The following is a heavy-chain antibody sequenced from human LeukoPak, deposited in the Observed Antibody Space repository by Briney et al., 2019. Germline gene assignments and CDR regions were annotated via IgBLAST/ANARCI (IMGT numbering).Heavy chain of an antibody. CDR3: TSGYCSGGSCYSASFAY. V-gene: IGHV3-72*01. CDR2: IRNKANSYTT. CDR1: GFTFSDHY. J-gene: IGHJ4*02. Sequence: GGSLRLSCAASGFTFSDHYIDWVRQAPGKGLEWAGRIRNKANSYTTDYAASVKGRFTISRDDSKNSVYLQMNSLKTEDTAMYYCTSGYCSGGSCYSASFAYWGQGTLVTVSS. D-gene: IGHD2-15*01.